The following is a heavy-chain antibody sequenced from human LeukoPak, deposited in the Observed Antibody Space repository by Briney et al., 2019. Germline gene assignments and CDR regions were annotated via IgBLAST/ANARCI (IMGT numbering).Heavy chain of an antibody. J-gene: IGHJ4*02. CDR2: IYYSGRT. CDR3: ASAYYDILGGHFDY. D-gene: IGHD3-9*01. V-gene: IGHV4-59*12. CDR1: GGSISSYY. Sequence: PSETLSLTCTVSGGSISSYYWSWIRQPPGKGLEWIGYIYYSGRTYYNSSLKSRVTISVDTSKNQFSLKVTSVTAADTAVYYCASAYYDILGGHFDYWGQGTLVTVSS.